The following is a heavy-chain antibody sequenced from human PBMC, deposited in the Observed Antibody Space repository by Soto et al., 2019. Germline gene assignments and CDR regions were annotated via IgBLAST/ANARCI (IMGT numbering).Heavy chain of an antibody. CDR3: ERATTTVTTRPTLGY. J-gene: IGHJ4*02. CDR2: IDREGSDT. CDR1: GFTFSSYW. Sequence: EVQLVESGGGLIQPGGSLRLSCAASGFTFSSYWMHWVRQTPGKGLVWVSRIDREGSDTAYADSVKGRFTISRDNAKNTLYLKMNSLRAEDTAVYYCERATTTVTTRPTLGYWGQGTLVTVSS. V-gene: IGHV3-74*01. D-gene: IGHD4-17*01.